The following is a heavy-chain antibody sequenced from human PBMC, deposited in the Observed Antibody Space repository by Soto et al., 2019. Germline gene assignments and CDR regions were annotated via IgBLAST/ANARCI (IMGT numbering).Heavy chain of an antibody. CDR3: ARSGRSFAFDI. V-gene: IGHV4-31*03. CDR2: IYYSGST. Sequence: SETLSLTCTVSGGSISSGGYYWSWIRQHPGKGLEWIGYIYYSGSTYYNPSLKSRVTISVDTSKNQFSLKLSSVTAADTAVYYCARSGRSFAFDIWGQGTMVTVSS. J-gene: IGHJ3*02. CDR1: GGSISSGGYY.